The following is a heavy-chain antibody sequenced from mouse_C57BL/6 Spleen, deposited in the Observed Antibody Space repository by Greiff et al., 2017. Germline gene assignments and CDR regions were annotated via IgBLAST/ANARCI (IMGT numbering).Heavy chain of an antibody. J-gene: IGHJ2*01. CDR3: ARPVNWAFDY. CDR2: IYPGDGDT. Sequence: VQLQPSGPELVKPGASVKISCKASGYAFSSSWMNWVKQRPGKGLEWIGRIYPGDGDTNYNGKFKGKATLTADKSSSTAYMQLSSLTSEDSAVYFCARPVNWAFDYWGQGTTLTVSS. CDR1: GYAFSSSW. D-gene: IGHD4-1*02. V-gene: IGHV1-82*01.